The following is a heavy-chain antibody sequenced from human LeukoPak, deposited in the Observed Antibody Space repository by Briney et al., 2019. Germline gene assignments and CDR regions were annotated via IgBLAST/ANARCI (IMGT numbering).Heavy chain of an antibody. CDR1: GFTFSSYG. J-gene: IGHJ6*02. V-gene: IGHV3-33*01. CDR3: ARAVGYDGMDV. Sequence: GGSLRLSCAASGFTFSSYGMRWVRQAPGKGLEWVAVIWYDGSNEYYTDSVKGRFTISRDNSKNTLYLQMNSLRAEDTAVYYCARAVGYDGMDVWGQGTTVTVSS. CDR2: IWYDGSNE.